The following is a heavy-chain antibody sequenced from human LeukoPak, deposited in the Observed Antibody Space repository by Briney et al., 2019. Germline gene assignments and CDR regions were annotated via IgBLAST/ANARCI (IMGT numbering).Heavy chain of an antibody. CDR3: ARGLPTVTTC. J-gene: IGHJ4*02. CDR2: ITNSGENT. CDR1: GFSFPHG. D-gene: IGHD4-17*01. V-gene: IGHV3-23*01. Sequence: HPGGSLRLSCEASGFSFPHGMSWVRQAPGKGLEWVSGITNSGENTYYADSVKGRFTISRDNSKNTLFLEMNSLRVEDTAVYYCARGLPTVTTCWGQGTLVTVSS.